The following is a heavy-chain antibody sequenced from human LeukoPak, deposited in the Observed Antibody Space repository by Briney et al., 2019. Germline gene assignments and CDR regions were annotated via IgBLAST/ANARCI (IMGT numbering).Heavy chain of an antibody. J-gene: IGHJ6*02. V-gene: IGHV4-30-2*01. Sequence: SQTLSLTCAVSGGSISSGGYSWSWIRQPPGKGLEWIGYIYHSGSTYYNPSLKSRVTISVDRSKNQFSLKLSSVTAADTAVYYCAREGRSGLDVWGQGTTATVSS. CDR1: GGSISSGGYS. CDR3: AREGRSGLDV. CDR2: IYHSGST.